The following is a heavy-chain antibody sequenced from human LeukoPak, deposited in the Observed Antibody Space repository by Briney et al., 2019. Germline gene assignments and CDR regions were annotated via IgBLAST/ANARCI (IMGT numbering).Heavy chain of an antibody. V-gene: IGHV1-2*02. CDR2: INPNSGGT. D-gene: IGHD6-13*01. J-gene: IGHJ3*02. CDR3: ARQAAAGSNDAFDI. Sequence: ASVKVSCKASEYTFTGYYMHWVRHAPGQGLEWMGWINPNSGGTNYAQKFQGRVTMARDTSISTAYMELSRLRSDDTAVYYCARQAAAGSNDAFDIWGQGTMVTVSS. CDR1: EYTFTGYY.